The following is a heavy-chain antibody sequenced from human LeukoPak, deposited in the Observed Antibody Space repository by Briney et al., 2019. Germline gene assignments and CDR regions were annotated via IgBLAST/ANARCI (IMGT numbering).Heavy chain of an antibody. D-gene: IGHD6-13*01. CDR1: DGSITSNVYY. CDR3: ARLVGIAADGTGGDY. J-gene: IGHJ4*02. V-gene: IGHV4-39*02. CDR2: IKHSGTT. Sequence: SETLSLTCTVSDGSITSNVYYWGWIRQPPGKGLEYMGSIKHSGTTHFHPSLKSRLTISVDTSKNHFSLKLTSVTAAATAVYYCARLVGIAADGTGGDYWGQGTLVTVSS.